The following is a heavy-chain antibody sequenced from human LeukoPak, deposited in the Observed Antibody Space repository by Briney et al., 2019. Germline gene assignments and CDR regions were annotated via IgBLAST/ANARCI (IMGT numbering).Heavy chain of an antibody. J-gene: IGHJ5*02. D-gene: IGHD3-10*01. Sequence: GGSLRLSCAASGFTFSNYGMHWVRQAPGKGLEWVAFIQFDGTNKDYADSVKGRFTITRDNSKNTLYLQMHSLKTEDTAVYYCPKDLTSDFGGAFDPWGQGTLVTVSS. CDR3: PKDLTSDFGGAFDP. CDR1: GFTFSNYG. V-gene: IGHV3-30*02. CDR2: IQFDGTNK.